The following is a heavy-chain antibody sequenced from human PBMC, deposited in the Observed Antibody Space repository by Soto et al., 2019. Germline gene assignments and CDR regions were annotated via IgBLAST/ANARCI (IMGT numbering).Heavy chain of an antibody. V-gene: IGHV3-21*01. Sequence: GGSLRLSCAASGFNFSSYSMNWVRQAPGKGLEWVSSISSSSSYIYYADSVKGRFTISRDNAKNSLYLQMNSLRAEDTAVYYCARDGKGSSWFDYWGQGTLVTVSS. CDR1: GFNFSSYS. CDR2: ISSSSSYI. D-gene: IGHD6-13*01. CDR3: ARDGKGSSWFDY. J-gene: IGHJ4*02.